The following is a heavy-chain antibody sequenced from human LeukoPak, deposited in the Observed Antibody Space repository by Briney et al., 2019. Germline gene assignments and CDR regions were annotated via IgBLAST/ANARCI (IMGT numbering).Heavy chain of an antibody. J-gene: IGHJ4*02. D-gene: IGHD3-3*01. V-gene: IGHV3-7*01. CDR3: ARDFWGAYRVDFFDY. CDR2: IKQDGSET. CDR1: GFTFSNYW. Sequence: AGSLRLSCAASGFTFSNYWMSWVRRAPGKGLEWVANIKQDGSETYYVDSVRGRLTISKDNARNSLYLQMNSLRAEDTAVYYCARDFWGAYRVDFFDYWGQGTLVTVSS.